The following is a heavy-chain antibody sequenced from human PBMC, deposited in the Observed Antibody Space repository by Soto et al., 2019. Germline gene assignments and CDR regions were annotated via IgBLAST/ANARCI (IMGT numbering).Heavy chain of an antibody. J-gene: IGHJ6*02. CDR2: IIPIFGTA. CDR1: GGTFSSYA. Sequence: QVQLVQSGAEVKKHGSSVKVSCKASGGTFSSYAISWVRQAPGQGLEWMGGIIPIFGTANYAQKFQGRVTMTSDESKSTDYMEMISLRFEDTAVYYCELCSSTSCYKVTTVTTSYYVMDVWGQGTTVTVSS. CDR3: ELCSSTSCYKVTTVTTSYYVMDV. D-gene: IGHD2-2*02. V-gene: IGHV1-69*01.